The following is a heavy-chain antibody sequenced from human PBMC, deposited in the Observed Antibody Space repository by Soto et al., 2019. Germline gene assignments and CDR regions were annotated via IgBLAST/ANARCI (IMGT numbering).Heavy chain of an antibody. CDR2: INPSGGST. V-gene: IGHV1-46*01. CDR3: ARTMTTEKRVYYYYGMDV. D-gene: IGHD4-17*01. CDR1: GYTFTSYY. Sequence: GASVKVSCKASGYTFTSYYMHWVRQAPGQGPEWMGIINPSGGSTSYAQKFQGRVTMTRDTSTSTVYMELSSLRSEDTAVYYCARTMTTEKRVYYYYGMDVWGQGTTVTVSS. J-gene: IGHJ6*02.